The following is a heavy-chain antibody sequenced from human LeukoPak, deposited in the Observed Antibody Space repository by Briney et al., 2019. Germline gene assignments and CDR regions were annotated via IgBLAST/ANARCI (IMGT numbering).Heavy chain of an antibody. CDR1: GYTFTSYD. D-gene: IGHD5-18*01. Sequence: ASVKVSCKASGYTFTSYDINWVRQATGQGLEWMGWMNPNSGNTGYAQKFQGRVTMTRNTSISTAYMELSSLRSEDTAVYYCAREVDTAMAPSDYWGQGTLVTVSS. V-gene: IGHV1-8*01. CDR3: AREVDTAMAPSDY. CDR2: MNPNSGNT. J-gene: IGHJ4*02.